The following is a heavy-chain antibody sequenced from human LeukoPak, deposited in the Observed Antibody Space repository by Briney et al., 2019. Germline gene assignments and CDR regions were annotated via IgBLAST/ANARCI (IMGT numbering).Heavy chain of an antibody. J-gene: IGHJ2*01. CDR1: GFTFSSYA. D-gene: IGHD1-26*01. V-gene: IGHV3-23*01. CDR3: AKSSGTYPWYFDL. Sequence: GGSLRLSCAASGFTFSSYAMSWVRQAPGKGLEWVSAISGSGGSTYYADSVKGRFTISRDNSKNTLYLQMNSLRAEDTAEYFCAKSSGTYPWYFDLWGRGTLVTVSS. CDR2: ISGSGGST.